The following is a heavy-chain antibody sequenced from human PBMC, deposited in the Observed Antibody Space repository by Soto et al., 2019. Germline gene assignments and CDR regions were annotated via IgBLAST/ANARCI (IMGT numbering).Heavy chain of an antibody. D-gene: IGHD3-3*01. V-gene: IGHV1-46*01. CDR3: ARDQTLTYYDFWSGYSNWFDP. CDR1: GYTFSTYY. J-gene: IGHJ5*02. CDR2: INPSGGST. Sequence: ASVKVSCKASGYTFSTYYMHWVRQAPGQGYEWMGIINPSGGSTTYAQKFQGRVTMTRDTSTTTVYMELSSLRSDDTAVYYCARDQTLTYYDFWSGYSNWFDPWGQGTLVTVSS.